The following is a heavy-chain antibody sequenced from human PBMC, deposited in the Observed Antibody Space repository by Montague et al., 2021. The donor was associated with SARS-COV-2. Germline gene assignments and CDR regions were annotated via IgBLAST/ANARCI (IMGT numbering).Heavy chain of an antibody. J-gene: IGHJ4*02. CDR3: ARSYYDILTAYYTPLDS. Sequence: PVLVKPTQTLTLTCTFSGFSLSTSGMRASWIRQPPGKALEWLARIDWDDDKFYSTSLKTRLTISKDTSKNQVVLTMTNMDPVDTATYYCARSYYDILTAYYTPLDSWGQGTLVTVSS. CDR2: IDWDDDK. D-gene: IGHD3-9*01. CDR1: GFSLSTSGMR. V-gene: IGHV2-70*04.